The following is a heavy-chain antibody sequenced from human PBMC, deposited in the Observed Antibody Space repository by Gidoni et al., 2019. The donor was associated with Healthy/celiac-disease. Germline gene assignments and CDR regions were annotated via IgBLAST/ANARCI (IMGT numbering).Heavy chain of an antibody. Sequence: EVHLGEAGGVLVTTGGSLRIACAASGFTFSRYSMNWVRQAPGKGLEWVSSISSSSSDIYYADSVKGRFTISRDNAKNSLYLQMISLRAEDTAVYYCARDFKYSSSSLSCRDVWGQGTTVTVSS. CDR3: ARDFKYSSSSLSCRDV. V-gene: IGHV3-21*01. J-gene: IGHJ6*02. CDR1: GFTFSRYS. D-gene: IGHD6-6*01. CDR2: ISSSSSDI.